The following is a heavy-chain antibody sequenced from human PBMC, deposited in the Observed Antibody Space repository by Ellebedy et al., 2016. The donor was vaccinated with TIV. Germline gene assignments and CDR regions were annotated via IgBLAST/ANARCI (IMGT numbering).Heavy chain of an antibody. D-gene: IGHD2-15*01. V-gene: IGHV1-2*04. CDR1: GYTFTGYY. J-gene: IGHJ5*02. CDR3: ARDGGYCSGGSCYSPGGHNWFDP. CDR2: INPNSGGT. Sequence: ASVKVSXXASGYTFTGYYMHWVRQAPGQGLEWMGWINPNSGGTNYAQKFQGWVTMTRDTSISTAYMELSRLRPDDTAVYYCARDGGYCSGGSCYSPGGHNWFDPWGQGTLVTVSS.